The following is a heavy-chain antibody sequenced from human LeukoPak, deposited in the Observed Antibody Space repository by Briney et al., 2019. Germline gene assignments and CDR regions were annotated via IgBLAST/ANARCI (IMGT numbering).Heavy chain of an antibody. J-gene: IGHJ4*02. Sequence: GGPLRLSCAASGFTFSDYYMSWIRQAPGEGREWISYISSSVSSIYYAESVEGRFTISRDHDKNSLYPQMNSQIGEDTAVYYCARSLGLRGTYGFDYWGQGTLVTVSS. D-gene: IGHD1-7*01. V-gene: IGHV3-11*01. CDR3: ARSLGLRGTYGFDY. CDR1: GFTFSDYY. CDR2: ISSSVSSI.